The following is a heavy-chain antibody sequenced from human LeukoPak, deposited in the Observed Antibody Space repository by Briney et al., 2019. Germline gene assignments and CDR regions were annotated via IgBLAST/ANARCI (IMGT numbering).Heavy chain of an antibody. CDR2: IYYSGST. CDR3: ARVPTKAGWELPIYFDY. Sequence: SETLSLTCTVSGGSISSYYWSWIRQPPGRGLEWIGYIYYSGSTNYNPSLKSRVTISVDTSKNQFSLKLSSVTAADTAVYYCARVPTKAGWELPIYFDYWGQGTLVTVSS. D-gene: IGHD1-26*01. V-gene: IGHV4-59*01. CDR1: GGSISSYY. J-gene: IGHJ4*02.